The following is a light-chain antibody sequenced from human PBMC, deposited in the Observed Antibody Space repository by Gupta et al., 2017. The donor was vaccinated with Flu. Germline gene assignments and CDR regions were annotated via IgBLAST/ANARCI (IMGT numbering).Light chain of an antibody. J-gene: IGLJ2*01. CDR3: ADWDDSPSSAV. Sequence: QSVLTQPPSASRTPGQRVTISCSGSSSNIGSNYVYWYQQLPGTAPKRRIYMNDQRPSGVPDRFSGSKAGTSASLAISGLRSEEEAEDFWADWDDSPSSAVFGGGTKLTVL. V-gene: IGLV1-47*01. CDR1: SSNIGSNY. CDR2: MND.